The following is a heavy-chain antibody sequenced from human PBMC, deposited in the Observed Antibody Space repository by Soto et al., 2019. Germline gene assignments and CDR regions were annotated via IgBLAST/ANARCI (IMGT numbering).Heavy chain of an antibody. CDR2: IYPGDSDT. CDR3: AKDLAFPAAMVEY. Sequence: GESLKISCKGSGYTFTNYWIGWVRQMPGTGLEWMGIIYPGDSDTRYRPSLQGQLTISADKSISTAYLQMNSLRAEDTAVYYCAKDLAFPAAMVEYWGQGTLVTVSS. V-gene: IGHV5-51*01. J-gene: IGHJ4*02. D-gene: IGHD2-2*01. CDR1: GYTFTNYW.